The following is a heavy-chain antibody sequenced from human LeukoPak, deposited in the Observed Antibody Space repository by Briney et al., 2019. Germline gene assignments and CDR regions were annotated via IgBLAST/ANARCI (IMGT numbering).Heavy chain of an antibody. V-gene: IGHV3-21*04. CDR1: GFTFRSYS. Sequence: GGSLRLSCAASGFTFRSYSMNWVRQAPGKGLEWVSSISSSSSYLYYADSVKGRFTISRDNAKNLLYLQMSSLRAEDTAVYYCARGSGYRSAWYYWGQGTLVTVSS. J-gene: IGHJ4*02. CDR2: ISSSSSYL. D-gene: IGHD6-19*01. CDR3: ARGSGYRSAWYY.